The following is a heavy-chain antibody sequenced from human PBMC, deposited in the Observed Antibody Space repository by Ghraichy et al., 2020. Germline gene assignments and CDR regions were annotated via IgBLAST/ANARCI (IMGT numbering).Heavy chain of an antibody. V-gene: IGHV6-1*01. Sequence: QTLSLTCAISGDSVSNNDAAWNWIRQSPSRGLEWLGRTYYISKWTNDYAVSVKSRITIIPDTSKNQFSLELSSVAPEDTAVYYCARGRPHYYAMDVWGQGTTVTVSS. CDR1: GDSVSNNDAA. CDR3: ARGRPHYYAMDV. CDR2: TYYISKWTN. J-gene: IGHJ6*02.